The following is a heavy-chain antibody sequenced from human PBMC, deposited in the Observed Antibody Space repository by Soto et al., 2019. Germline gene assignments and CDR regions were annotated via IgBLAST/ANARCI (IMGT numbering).Heavy chain of an antibody. D-gene: IGHD2-15*01. V-gene: IGHV4-59*08. Sequence: SETLSLTCTVSGGSISSYYWSWIRQPPGKGLEWIGYIYYSGSTNYNPSLKSRVTISVDTSKNQFSLKLSSVTAADTAVYYCARQDVVVVAATPGAFDIWGQGTMVTVSS. CDR2: IYYSGST. CDR3: ARQDVVVVAATPGAFDI. J-gene: IGHJ3*02. CDR1: GGSISSYY.